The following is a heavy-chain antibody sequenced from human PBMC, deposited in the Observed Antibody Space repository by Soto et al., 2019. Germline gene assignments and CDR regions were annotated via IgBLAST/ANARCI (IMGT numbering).Heavy chain of an antibody. CDR2: INHSGST. D-gene: IGHD6-19*01. V-gene: IGHV4-34*01. CDR3: ARGRGGSGWYAGYYYYYVMDV. Sequence: SETLSLTCALDGGSFSGYYWSWIRQPPGKGLEWNGEINHSGSTNYNPSLKGRVTISVDTSKNQFSLKLSSVTAADTAVYYCARGRGGSGWYAGYYYYYVMDVWGQGTTVIVSS. J-gene: IGHJ6*02. CDR1: GGSFSGYY.